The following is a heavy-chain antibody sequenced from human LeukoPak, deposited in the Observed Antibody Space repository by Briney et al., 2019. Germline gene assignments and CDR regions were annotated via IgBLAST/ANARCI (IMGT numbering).Heavy chain of an antibody. Sequence: GASVKVSCKASEYTFTGYYMHWVRQAPGQGLDWMGWINPNSGGTHYAPKFQGRVTMTRDTSISTAYMELSRLRSDDTAVYYCARGPYVPFPNWYFDLWGRGTLVTVSS. J-gene: IGHJ2*01. V-gene: IGHV1-2*02. CDR1: EYTFTGYY. CDR2: INPNSGGT. D-gene: IGHD3-10*02. CDR3: ARGPYVPFPNWYFDL.